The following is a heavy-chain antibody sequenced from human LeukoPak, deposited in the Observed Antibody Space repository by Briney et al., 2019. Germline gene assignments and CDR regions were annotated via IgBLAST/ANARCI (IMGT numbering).Heavy chain of an antibody. CDR1: GYAFTGYY. CDR3: ARDDNHAFEY. CDR2: INPNSGGT. V-gene: IGHV1-2*02. Sequence: ASVKVSCKASGYAFTGYYMHWVRQAPGQGLEWMGWINPNSGGTNYAQKFQGRVSMTRDTSISTAYMELSRLRYDDTAVYYCARDDNHAFEYWGQGILVTVSS. J-gene: IGHJ4*02. D-gene: IGHD1-1*01.